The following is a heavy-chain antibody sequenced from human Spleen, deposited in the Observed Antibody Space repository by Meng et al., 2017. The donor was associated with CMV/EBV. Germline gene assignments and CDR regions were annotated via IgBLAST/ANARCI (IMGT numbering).Heavy chain of an antibody. J-gene: IGHJ6*02. Sequence: ASVKVSCKASGYTFTGYYIHWVRQAPGQGLEWMGWINPNSGGTTYAQKFQGRVTMTGDTSITTAYMELSRLRSDDMAVYYCARVKRYCTGGSCSSTGYYGMDVWGQGTTVTVSS. CDR3: ARVKRYCTGGSCSSTGYYGMDV. CDR2: INPNSGGT. CDR1: GYTFTGYY. V-gene: IGHV1-2*02. D-gene: IGHD2-15*01.